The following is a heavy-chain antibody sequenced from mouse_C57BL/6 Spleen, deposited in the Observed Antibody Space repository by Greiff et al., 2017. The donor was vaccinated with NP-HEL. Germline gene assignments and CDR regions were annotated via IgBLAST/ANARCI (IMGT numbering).Heavy chain of an antibody. Sequence: VKLQQPGAELVMPGASVKLSCKASGYTFTSYWMHWVKQRPGQGLEWIGEIDPSDSYTNYNQKFKGKSTLTVDKSSSTAYMQLSSLTSEDSAVYYCANYYGSSYGFAYWGQGTLVTVSA. V-gene: IGHV1-69*01. CDR2: IDPSDSYT. CDR1: GYTFTSYW. CDR3: ANYYGSSYGFAY. J-gene: IGHJ3*01. D-gene: IGHD1-1*01.